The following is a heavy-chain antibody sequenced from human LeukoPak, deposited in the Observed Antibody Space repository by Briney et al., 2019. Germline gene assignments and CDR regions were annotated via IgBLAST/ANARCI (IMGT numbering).Heavy chain of an antibody. CDR3: ARQPGPGY. Sequence: SETLSLTCTVSGGSISSSSYYWGWIRQPPGKGLEWIGSIYYSGSTYYNPSLKSRVTISVDTSKNQFSLRLSSVTAADTAVYYCARQPGPGYWGQGTLVTVSS. J-gene: IGHJ4*02. V-gene: IGHV4-39*01. CDR2: IYYSGST. CDR1: GGSISSSSYY.